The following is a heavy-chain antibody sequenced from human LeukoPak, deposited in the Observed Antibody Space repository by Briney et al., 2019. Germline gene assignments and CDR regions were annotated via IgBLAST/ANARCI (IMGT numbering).Heavy chain of an antibody. V-gene: IGHV4-39*01. CDR1: GGSISSSSYY. CDR3: ARLRVGDGRVDY. Sequence: PSETLSLTCTVSGGSISSSSYYWGWIRQPPGKGLEWIGSIYYSGSTYYNPSLKSRVTISVDTSKNQFSLKLSSVTAADTAVYYCARLRVGDGRVDYWGQGTLVTVPS. CDR2: IYYSGST. D-gene: IGHD3-10*01. J-gene: IGHJ4*02.